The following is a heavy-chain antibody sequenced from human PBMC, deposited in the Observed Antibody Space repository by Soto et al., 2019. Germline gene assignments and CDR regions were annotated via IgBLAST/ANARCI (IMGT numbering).Heavy chain of an antibody. J-gene: IGHJ4*02. V-gene: IGHV3-48*02. CDR1: GFRFSDHS. CDR2: ISSNSDTT. CDR3: ARLPKGSLVTA. Sequence: LVESGGDLVYPGGSLRLSCVASGFRFSDHSMNWVRQAPGKGLQWISYISSNSDTTCYADSVKGRFTVSRDNAKNALFLQMNSLRDDDTATYYCARLPKGSLVTAWGQGARVTVSS. D-gene: IGHD2-21*02.